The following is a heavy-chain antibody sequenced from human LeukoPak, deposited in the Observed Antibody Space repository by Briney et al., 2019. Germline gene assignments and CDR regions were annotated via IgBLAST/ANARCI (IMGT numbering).Heavy chain of an antibody. CDR3: ARWHYYGSGSYDWFDP. CDR1: GGTFSSYA. CDR2: IIPIFGTA. Sequence: SVKVSCKASGGTFSSYAISWVRQAPGQGLEWMGGIIPIFGTANYAQKFQGRVTITADESPTTDYTELSRLSSEDTAVYSCARWHYYGSGSYDWFDPWGQGTLVTVSS. V-gene: IGHV1-69*13. D-gene: IGHD3-10*01. J-gene: IGHJ5*02.